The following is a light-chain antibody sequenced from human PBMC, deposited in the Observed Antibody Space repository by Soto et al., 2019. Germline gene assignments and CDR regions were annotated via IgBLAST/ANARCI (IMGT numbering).Light chain of an antibody. J-gene: IGKJ3*01. CDR1: QSVSNN. CDR2: SAS. CDR3: QQRSNWLFT. V-gene: IGKV3-11*01. Sequence: IVLTQSPATLSLSPGERATLSCRASQSVSNNLAWYQQKPGQAPRLLIYSASTRATGIPSRFSGSGSGTDFTLTISSLEPEDFAVYYCQQRSNWLFTFGPGTTVDIK.